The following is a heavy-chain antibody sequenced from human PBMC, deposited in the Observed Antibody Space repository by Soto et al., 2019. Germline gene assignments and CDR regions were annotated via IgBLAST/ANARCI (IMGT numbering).Heavy chain of an antibody. V-gene: IGHV3-15*01. D-gene: IGHD5-18*01. J-gene: IGHJ4*02. CDR1: GLTFSNVW. CDR2: TKSKSDGETA. Sequence: PGGSLRLSCAASGLTFSNVWMTWVRQAPGKGLEWVGRTKSKSDGETADVAAPVKARFTISRDDSKNTVFLEMNSLKSEDTALYYCAITAMINRDSSTSFDYWGRGTQVTVSS. CDR3: AITAMINRDSSTSFDY.